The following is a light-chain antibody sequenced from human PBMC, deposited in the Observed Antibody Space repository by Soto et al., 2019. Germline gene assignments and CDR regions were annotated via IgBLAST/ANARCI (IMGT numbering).Light chain of an antibody. V-gene: IGKV1-39*01. Sequence: DIQMTQSPSSLSASVGYRVTISCRASQSISTYLNWYQQKPGKAPRLLIYAASSVQTAVPPRFSGSGSGTDFTLTISSLRPEEIATYFCQQSNSAPPWTFGQGTKVEIK. CDR2: AAS. J-gene: IGKJ1*01. CDR1: QSISTY. CDR3: QQSNSAPPWT.